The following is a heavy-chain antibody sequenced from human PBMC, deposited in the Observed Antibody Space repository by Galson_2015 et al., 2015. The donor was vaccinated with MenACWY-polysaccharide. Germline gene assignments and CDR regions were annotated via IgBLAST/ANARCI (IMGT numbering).Heavy chain of an antibody. CDR1: GFTVSSNY. Sequence: SLRLSCAASGFTVSSNYMSWVRQAPGKGLEWVSVIYSGGSTYYADSVKGRFTISRDNSKNTLYLQMNSLRAEDTAVYYCARDYGGCGFEWYFQHWGQGTLVTVSS. J-gene: IGHJ1*01. D-gene: IGHD4-23*01. V-gene: IGHV3-66*02. CDR2: IYSGGST. CDR3: ARDYGGCGFEWYFQH.